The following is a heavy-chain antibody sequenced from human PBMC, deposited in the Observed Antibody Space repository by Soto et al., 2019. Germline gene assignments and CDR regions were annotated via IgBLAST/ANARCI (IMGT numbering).Heavy chain of an antibody. V-gene: IGHV1-18*04. Sequence: QVLLVQSAAEVKKPGASVKVSCKASGYTFTNDDINWVRQAPGQGLEWMGRISSYNGNTNYAQKLQGRVTMTTNTSTTTAYMELTSLRSDDTAVYYCARGEGSYDYWGQGTLITVSS. CDR2: ISSYNGNT. D-gene: IGHD3-10*01. J-gene: IGHJ4*02. CDR1: GYTFTNDD. CDR3: ARGEGSYDY.